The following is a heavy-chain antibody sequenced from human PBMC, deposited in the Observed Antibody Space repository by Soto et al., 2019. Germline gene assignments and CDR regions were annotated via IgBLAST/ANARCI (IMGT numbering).Heavy chain of an antibody. CDR2: IIPIFGTA. V-gene: IGHV1-69*13. CDR1: GGTFSSYA. J-gene: IGHJ6*02. D-gene: IGHD1-20*01. Sequence: SVKVSCKASGGTFSSYAISWVRQAPGQGLEWMGGIIPIFGTANYAQKFQGRVTITADESTSTAYMELSSLRSEDTAVYYCARGTGITGTKWYYYYYGMDVWGQGTTVTVSS. CDR3: ARGTGITGTKWYYYYYGMDV.